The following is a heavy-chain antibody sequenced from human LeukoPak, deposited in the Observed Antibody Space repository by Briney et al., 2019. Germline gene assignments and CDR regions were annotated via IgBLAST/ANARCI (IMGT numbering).Heavy chain of an antibody. CDR2: IDSSSISI. CDR3: AKVAGNHLDY. Sequence: GGSLRLSCASSGFTFSNYAMIWVRQAPGKVLEWISYIDSSSISIHYADSVKGRFTVSRDNAKNSLFLQMNSLRAEDTAVYYCAKVAGNHLDYWGQGTLVTVSS. J-gene: IGHJ4*02. D-gene: IGHD1-14*01. V-gene: IGHV3-48*04. CDR1: GFTFSNYA.